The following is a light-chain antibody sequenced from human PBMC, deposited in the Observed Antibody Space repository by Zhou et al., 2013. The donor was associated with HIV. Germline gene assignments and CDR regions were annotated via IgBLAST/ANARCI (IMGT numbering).Light chain of an antibody. CDR3: QQFDNYSSMCS. V-gene: IGKV1D-8*01. CDR1: HDISSH. Sequence: VIWVTQSPSLLSASPGDRVTITCRINHDISSHLAWYRQRPGQAPDLLIYATSSLQRGVPSRFSGSGSGTEFTLTIKSLQPDDFATYYCQQFDNYSSMCSFGQGTKLEIK. J-gene: IGKJ2*04. CDR2: ATS.